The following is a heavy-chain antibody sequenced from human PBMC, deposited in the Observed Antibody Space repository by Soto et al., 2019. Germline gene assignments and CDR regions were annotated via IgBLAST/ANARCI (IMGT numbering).Heavy chain of an antibody. Sequence: EVQLVESGGGLVQPGGSLRLSCAASGFTFSSYSMNWVRQAPGKGLEWVSYISSSSSTIYYADSVKGRFTISRDNAKNSLYLQMNRLTDEDTAVYYCARERAGGIAVALDGCGPWGQGTLVTVSS. CDR3: ARERAGGIAVALDGCGP. J-gene: IGHJ5*02. CDR2: ISSSSSTI. D-gene: IGHD6-19*01. V-gene: IGHV3-48*02. CDR1: GFTFSSYS.